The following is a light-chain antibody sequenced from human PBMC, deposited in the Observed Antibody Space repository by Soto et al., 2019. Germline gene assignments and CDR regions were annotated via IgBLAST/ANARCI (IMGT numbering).Light chain of an antibody. CDR2: EGT. CDR1: SNDVGFSKF. Sequence: QSVLTQPASVSASPGQSITISCTATSNDVGFSKFVSWYQQQPGKSPQVLVYEGTKRPSGVSLRFSGSHSVNAASLTISDIHIEDEADYYCCSYATSGVVFGGRTKLTVL. V-gene: IGLV2-23*01. CDR3: CSYATSGVV. J-gene: IGLJ2*01.